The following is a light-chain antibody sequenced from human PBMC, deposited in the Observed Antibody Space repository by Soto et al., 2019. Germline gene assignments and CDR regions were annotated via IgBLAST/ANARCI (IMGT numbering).Light chain of an antibody. CDR1: QSISNW. CDR3: QQYNSYSWT. J-gene: IGKJ1*01. V-gene: IGKV1-5*03. Sequence: DTQMTQSPSTLSASVGDSVTITCRASQSISNWLAWYQQKAGKAPKLXIYKVSNLESGVPSRFSGSGVGTEFTLTISSLQPEDFATYYYQQYNSYSWTFGQGTQVDIK. CDR2: KVS.